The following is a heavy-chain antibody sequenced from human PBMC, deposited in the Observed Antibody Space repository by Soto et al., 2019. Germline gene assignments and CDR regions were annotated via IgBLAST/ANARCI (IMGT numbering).Heavy chain of an antibody. CDR1: GFTFSSYA. CDR2: ISGSGGST. D-gene: IGHD3-16*02. V-gene: IGHV3-23*01. J-gene: IGHJ4*02. CDR3: AKAIWEDYVWGSYRYRGSPDY. Sequence: GGSLRLSCAASGFTFSSYAMSWVRQAPGKGLEWVSAISGSGGSTYYADSVKGRFTISRDNSKNTLYLQMNSLRAEDTAVYYCAKAIWEDYVWGSYRYRGSPDYWGQGTLVTVSS.